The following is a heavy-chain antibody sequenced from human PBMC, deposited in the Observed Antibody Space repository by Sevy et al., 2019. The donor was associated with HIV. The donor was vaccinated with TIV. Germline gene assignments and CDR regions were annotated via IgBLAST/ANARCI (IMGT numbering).Heavy chain of an antibody. J-gene: IGHJ4*02. D-gene: IGHD6-19*01. Sequence: ASGKVSCKASGYTFTSYYMHWVRQAPGQGLEWMGIINPSGGSTSYAQKFQGRVTMTRDTSTSTVYMELSSLRSEDTAVYYCARDLAGYSSGWYLGNYFDYWGQGTLVTVSS. CDR2: INPSGGST. CDR1: GYTFTSYY. V-gene: IGHV1-46*01. CDR3: ARDLAGYSSGWYLGNYFDY.